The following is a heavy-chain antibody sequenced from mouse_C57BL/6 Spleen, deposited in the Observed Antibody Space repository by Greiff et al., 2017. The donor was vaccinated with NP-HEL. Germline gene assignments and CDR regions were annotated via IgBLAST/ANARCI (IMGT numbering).Heavy chain of an antibody. CDR1: GYTFTDYN. CDR3: ARNAYYSNLYYAMDY. J-gene: IGHJ4*01. Sequence: EVQLQQSGPELVKPGASVKIPCKASGYTFTDYNMDWVKQSHGKSLEWIGDINPNNGGTIYNQKFKGKATLTVDKSSSTADMELRSLTSEDTAVYYCARNAYYSNLYYAMDYWGQGTSVTVSS. CDR2: INPNNGGT. D-gene: IGHD2-5*01. V-gene: IGHV1-18*01.